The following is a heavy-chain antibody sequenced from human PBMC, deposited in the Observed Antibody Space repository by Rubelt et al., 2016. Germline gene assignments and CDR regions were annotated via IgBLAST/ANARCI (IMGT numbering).Heavy chain of an antibody. Sequence: QEQLQQWGAGLLKPSETLSLTCVDYGGPLSGYYWSWLRQSPGEALEWIGEINHIGGTNYNPSLKSRVTISVDTSKSQFSLKLTSVTAADMAVYYCARQVADAEGGFFDYWGQGTLVTVST. CDR3: ARQVADAEGGFFDY. J-gene: IGHJ4*02. CDR1: GGPLSGYY. V-gene: IGHV4-34*01. D-gene: IGHD2-8*02. CDR2: INHIGGT.